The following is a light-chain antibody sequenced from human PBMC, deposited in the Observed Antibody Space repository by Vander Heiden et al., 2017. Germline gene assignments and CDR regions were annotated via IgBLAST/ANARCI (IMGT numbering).Light chain of an antibody. J-gene: IGKJ1*01. CDR3: QQSYSTPWT. CDR1: QSISSY. Sequence: DIQMTQSPSSLPASVGDRVTITCRVSQSISSYLNWYQQKPGKAPKLLIYAASSLQSGVPSRFSGSGSGTDFTLTISSLQPEDFATYYCQQSYSTPWTFGQGTKVEIK. CDR2: AAS. V-gene: IGKV1-39*01.